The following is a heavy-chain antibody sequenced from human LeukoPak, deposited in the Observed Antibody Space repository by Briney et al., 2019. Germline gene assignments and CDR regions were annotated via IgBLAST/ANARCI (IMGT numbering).Heavy chain of an antibody. V-gene: IGHV3-23*01. Sequence: GGSLRLSCAASGFTFSSYAMSWVRQAPGKGLEWVSAISGSGGSTYYADSVKGRFTISRDNSKNTLYLQTNSLRAEDTAVYYCAKAGGYDSPGAWFDPWGQGTLVTVSS. CDR1: GFTFSSYA. J-gene: IGHJ5*02. CDR3: AKAGGYDSPGAWFDP. D-gene: IGHD5-12*01. CDR2: ISGSGGST.